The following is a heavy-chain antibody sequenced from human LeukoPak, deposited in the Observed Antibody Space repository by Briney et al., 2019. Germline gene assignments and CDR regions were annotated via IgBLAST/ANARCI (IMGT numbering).Heavy chain of an antibody. CDR2: ISGSGGST. J-gene: IGHJ3*02. CDR1: GFTFSSYA. D-gene: IGHD4-23*01. V-gene: IGHV3-23*01. Sequence: PGGSLRLSCAASGFTFSSYAMSWVRQAPGKGLEWVSAISGSGGSTYYADSVKGRFAISRDNSKNTLYLQMNSLRAEDTAVYYCASDYGGKSFGDAFDIWAKGQWSPSLQ. CDR3: ASDYGGKSFGDAFDI.